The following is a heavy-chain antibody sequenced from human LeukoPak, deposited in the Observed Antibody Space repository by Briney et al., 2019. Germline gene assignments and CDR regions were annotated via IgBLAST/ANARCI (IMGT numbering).Heavy chain of an antibody. CDR2: ISGSGGAT. V-gene: IGHV3-23*01. D-gene: IGHD3-10*01. CDR3: ARGGVDYYGSGTYYLMYYFDY. Sequence: GGSLRLSCTSSGFTFCDYAMSWVRQAPGKGLEWVSGISGSGGATYYADSVKGRFTISRGDPHNTLYLQMNSLRAEDTAVYFCARGGVDYYGSGTYYLMYYFDYWGQGALVTVSS. J-gene: IGHJ4*02. CDR1: GFTFCDYA.